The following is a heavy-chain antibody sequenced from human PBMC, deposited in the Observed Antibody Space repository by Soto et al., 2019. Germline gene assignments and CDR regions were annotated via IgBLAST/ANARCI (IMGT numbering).Heavy chain of an antibody. CDR3: ARGDYYDISGPFSDAFDI. CDR1: GFTFSSYW. CDR2: IKPDGSQK. J-gene: IGHJ3*02. V-gene: IGHV3-7*04. D-gene: IGHD3-22*01. Sequence: GGSLRLSCAASGFTFSSYWMSWVRQAPGKGLEWVANIKPDGSQKWYVDSVKGRFTISRDNAKGSLSLQMDSLRAEDTAVYYCARGDYYDISGPFSDAFDIWGQGTMVTVSS.